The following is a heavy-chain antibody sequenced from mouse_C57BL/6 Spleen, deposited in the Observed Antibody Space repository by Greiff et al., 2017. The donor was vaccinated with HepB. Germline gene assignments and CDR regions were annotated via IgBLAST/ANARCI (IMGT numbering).Heavy chain of an antibody. J-gene: IGHJ3*01. CDR3: ASYYGSSAWFAY. Sequence: VQLQQPGAELVKPGASVKLSCKASGYTFTSYWMHWVKQRPGQGLEWIGMIHPNSGSTNYNEKFKSKATLTVDKSSSTAYMQLSSLTSEDSAVYYCASYYGSSAWFAYWGQGTLVTVSA. D-gene: IGHD1-1*01. V-gene: IGHV1-64*01. CDR2: IHPNSGST. CDR1: GYTFTSYW.